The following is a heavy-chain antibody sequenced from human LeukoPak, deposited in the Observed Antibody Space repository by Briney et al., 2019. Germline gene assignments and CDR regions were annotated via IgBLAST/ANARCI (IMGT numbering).Heavy chain of an antibody. V-gene: IGHV3-30*04. D-gene: IGHD3-10*01. CDR3: ARGALWFGDFSIDY. CDR2: LSYDGSDK. J-gene: IGHJ4*02. Sequence: GGSLRLSCAASGFTFTTYAMHWVRQAPGKGLEWVAVLSYDGSDKYYAGSVRGRFTISRDKSKNTLFLQMNSLRAEDTAVYYCARGALWFGDFSIDYWGQGTLVSVSS. CDR1: GFTFTTYA.